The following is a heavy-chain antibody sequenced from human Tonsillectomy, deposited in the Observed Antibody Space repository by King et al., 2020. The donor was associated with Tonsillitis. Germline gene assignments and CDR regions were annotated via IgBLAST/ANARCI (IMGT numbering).Heavy chain of an antibody. Sequence: DVQLVESGGGLVQPGGSLRLSCAASGFTLANYWMSWVRQAPGKGLEWVANIKQDGNEMYYVDSVKGRFNISRDNAKNSLFLQMNSLRAEDTAVYYCARGTTSSWRFGSYFQHWGQGTLVTVSP. V-gene: IGHV3-7*03. D-gene: IGHD6-13*01. CDR1: GFTLANYW. CDR3: ARGTTSSWRFGSYFQH. CDR2: IKQDGNEM. J-gene: IGHJ1*01.